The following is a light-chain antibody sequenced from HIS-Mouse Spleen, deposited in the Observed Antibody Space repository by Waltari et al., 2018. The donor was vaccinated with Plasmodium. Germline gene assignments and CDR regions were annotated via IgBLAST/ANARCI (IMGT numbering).Light chain of an antibody. J-gene: IGKJ3*01. CDR3: QQYNNWSFT. CDR1: PGVSSN. CDR2: GAS. V-gene: IGKV3-15*01. Sequence: EIVITQSPATLSVSPGETATLAYSASPGVSSNFAWYQQKPGQPPRRLIYGASTRATGIPARFSGSVSGTEFTLTISSLQSEDFAVYYCQQYNNWSFTFGPGTKVDIK.